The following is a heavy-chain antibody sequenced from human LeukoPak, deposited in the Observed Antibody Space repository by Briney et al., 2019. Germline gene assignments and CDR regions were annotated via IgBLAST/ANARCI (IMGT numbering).Heavy chain of an antibody. J-gene: IGHJ3*02. D-gene: IGHD2-15*01. Sequence: GGSLRLSCAASGFTVSSNYMSWVRQAPGKGLEWVSVIYSGGSTYYADSVKGRFTISRDNSKNTLYLQMNSLRAEDTAVYYCASRYCSGGSCYPLADAFDIWGQGTMVTVSS. CDR3: ASRYCSGGSCYPLADAFDI. V-gene: IGHV3-66*01. CDR1: GFTVSSNY. CDR2: IYSGGST.